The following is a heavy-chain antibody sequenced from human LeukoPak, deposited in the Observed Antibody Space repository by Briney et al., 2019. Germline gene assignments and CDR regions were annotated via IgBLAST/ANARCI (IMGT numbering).Heavy chain of an antibody. J-gene: IGHJ4*02. CDR2: IYYTGTT. D-gene: IGHD3-10*01. V-gene: IGHV4-39*01. Sequence: SETLSLTCTVSGGSISSSTYYRGWIRQPPGKGLEWIGSIYYTGTTYYNPSLKSRVTISVDTSKNQFSLRLSSVTAADTAVYYCARGYYYVSGSYSFFDYWGQGTLVTVSS. CDR3: ARGYYYVSGSYSFFDY. CDR1: GGSISSSTYY.